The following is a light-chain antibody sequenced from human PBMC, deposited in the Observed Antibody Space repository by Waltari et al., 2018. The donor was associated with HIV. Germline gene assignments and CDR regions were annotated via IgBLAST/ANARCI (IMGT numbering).Light chain of an antibody. V-gene: IGLV1-51*01. CDR3: GTWDRSMDDGV. CDR1: SSNIENDF. Sequence: QSVLTQPPSVSAAPGQKVAISCSVKSSNIENDFVSWYQHVPGSAPKLLIYDNDKRPAWIPDRFSGSKSGTSATRDITGLQTGDEADYYCGTWDRSMDDGVFGGGTKLTVL. CDR2: DND. J-gene: IGLJ2*01.